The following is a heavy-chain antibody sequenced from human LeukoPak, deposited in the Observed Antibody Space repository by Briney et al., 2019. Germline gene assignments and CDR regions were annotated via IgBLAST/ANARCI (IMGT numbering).Heavy chain of an antibody. CDR1: GFSFSRYW. J-gene: IGHJ4*02. CDR2: INSDGSST. D-gene: IGHD2-15*01. CDR3: ARSTGYPDY. Sequence: PGGSLRLSCAASGFSFSRYWMHWVRQAPGEGLMWVSRINSDGSSTSYADSVKGRFTISRDNAKNTLYLQMNSLRAEDTAVYYCARSTGYPDYWGQGTLVTVSS. V-gene: IGHV3-74*01.